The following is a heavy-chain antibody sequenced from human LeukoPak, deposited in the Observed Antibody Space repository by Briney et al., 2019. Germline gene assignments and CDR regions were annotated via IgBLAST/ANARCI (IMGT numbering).Heavy chain of an antibody. V-gene: IGHV1-46*01. CDR1: GYTFTNYY. CDR2: ISPTGSYT. J-gene: IGHJ4*02. D-gene: IGHD2-8*02. Sequence: ASVKVSRKASGYTFTNYYMHWVRQAPGQGLEWVGLISPTGSYTNYAQKFRGRVTMTRDTSTTTVYMELSSLRSDDTAVYYCAREESGGYFDCWGQGTLVSVSS. CDR3: AREESGGYFDC.